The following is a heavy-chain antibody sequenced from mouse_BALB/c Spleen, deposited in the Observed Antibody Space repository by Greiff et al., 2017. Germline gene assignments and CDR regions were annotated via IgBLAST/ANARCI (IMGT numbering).Heavy chain of an antibody. D-gene: IGHD1-2*01. CDR3: ARDITTAYYAMDY. CDR2: IDPENGNT. Sequence: VQLQQSGAELVRPGALVKLSCKASGFNIKDYYMHWVKQRPEQGLEWIGWIDPENGNTIYDPKFQGKASITADTSSNTAYLQLSSLTSEDSAVYYCARDITTAYYAMDYWGQGTSVTVSS. J-gene: IGHJ4*01. V-gene: IGHV14-1*02. CDR1: GFNIKDYY.